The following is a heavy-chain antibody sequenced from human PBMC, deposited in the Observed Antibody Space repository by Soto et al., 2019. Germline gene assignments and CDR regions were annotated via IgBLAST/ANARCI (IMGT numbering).Heavy chain of an antibody. CDR2: INPSGGST. V-gene: IGHV1-46*01. J-gene: IGHJ5*02. D-gene: IGHD4-4*01. CDR1: GYTFTSYY. CDR3: ARDGLPVSNSRRNGCDP. Sequence: QVQLVQSGAEVKKPGASVKVSCKASGYTFTSYYMHWVRQAPGQGLEWMGIINPSGGSTSYAQQFQGRGTMTRDTSTSTVYMELSSLRSEDTAVYYCARDGLPVSNSRRNGCDPWGQGTLVTV.